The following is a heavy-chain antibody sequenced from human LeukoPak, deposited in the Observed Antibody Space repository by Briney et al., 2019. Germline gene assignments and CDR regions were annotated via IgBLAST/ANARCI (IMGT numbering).Heavy chain of an antibody. CDR3: ASDEDFSWFFY. CDR2: IYHSGST. CDR1: GYSISSGYY. J-gene: IGHJ4*02. D-gene: IGHD3-10*01. V-gene: IGHV4-38-2*02. Sequence: SETLSLTCSVSGYSISSGYYWGWIRQPPGKGLEWSGSIYHSGSTYYNPSLKGRVTISVDTSKNQLSLKLTSVTAADTAVYYCASDEDFSWFFYWGQGTLVPVSS.